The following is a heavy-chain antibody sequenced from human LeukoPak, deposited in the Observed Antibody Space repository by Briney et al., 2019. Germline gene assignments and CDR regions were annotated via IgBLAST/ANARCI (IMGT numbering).Heavy chain of an antibody. J-gene: IGHJ4*02. CDR2: INPNSGGT. CDR1: GYTFTSYG. V-gene: IGHV1-2*02. CDR3: ARVRASGKFDY. D-gene: IGHD4-23*01. Sequence: ASVKVSCKASGYTFTSYGISWVRQAPGQGLEWMGWINPNSGGTNYAQKFQGRVTMTRDTSISTAYMELSRLRSDDTAVYYCARVRASGKFDYWGQGTLVTVSS.